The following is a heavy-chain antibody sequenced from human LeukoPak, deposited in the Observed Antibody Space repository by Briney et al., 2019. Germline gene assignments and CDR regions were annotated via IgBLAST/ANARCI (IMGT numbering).Heavy chain of an antibody. CDR1: GGSISSSSYY. Sequence: SETLSLTCTVSGGSISSSSYYWGWIRQPPGKGLEWIGSIYYSGSTYYNPSLKSRVTISVYTSKNQFSLKLSSVTAADTAVYYCARRSHLPAAMQEPAFDIWGQGTMVTVSS. V-gene: IGHV4-39*01. CDR2: IYYSGST. D-gene: IGHD2-2*01. CDR3: ARRSHLPAAMQEPAFDI. J-gene: IGHJ3*02.